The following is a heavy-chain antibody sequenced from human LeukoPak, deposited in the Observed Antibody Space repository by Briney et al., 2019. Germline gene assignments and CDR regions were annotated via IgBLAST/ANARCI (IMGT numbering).Heavy chain of an antibody. CDR2: IYTSGST. CDR1: GGSISSYY. CDR3: AIGRAAGDFQH. D-gene: IGHD6-13*01. J-gene: IGHJ1*01. Sequence: SETPSLTCTVSGGSISSYYWSWIRQPAGKGLEWIGRIYTSGSTNYNPSLKSRVTMSVDTSKNQFSLKLSSVTAADTAVYYCAIGRAAGDFQHWGQGTLVPVSS. V-gene: IGHV4-4*07.